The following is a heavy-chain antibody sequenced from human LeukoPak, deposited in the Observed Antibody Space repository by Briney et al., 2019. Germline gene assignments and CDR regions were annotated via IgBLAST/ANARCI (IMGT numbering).Heavy chain of an antibody. V-gene: IGHV1-8*01. CDR1: GYTFIGYD. Sequence: GASVKVSCKASGYTFIGYDINWVRQATGQGLEWMGWMNPNTGNTGYAQKFRGRVTMTRNTSISTASMKLSSLTSEDTALYYCARGAPGSYCSGGSCPYFDYWGQGTLVSVSS. D-gene: IGHD2-15*01. CDR3: ARGAPGSYCSGGSCPYFDY. CDR2: MNPNTGNT. J-gene: IGHJ4*02.